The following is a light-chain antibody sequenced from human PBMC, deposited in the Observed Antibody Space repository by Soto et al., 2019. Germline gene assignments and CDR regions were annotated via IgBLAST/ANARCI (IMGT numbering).Light chain of an antibody. Sequence: AIQLTQSPSSLSASVGDRVTITCRASQGISSALAWYQQKPGKAHKLLIYDASSLESGGPSRFSGRGSGTEFTRTIRRRQAEDVATEYRQQFNRHPPSSTVGQGTRLEIK. CDR3: QQFNRHPPSST. CDR2: DAS. J-gene: IGKJ5*01. CDR1: QGISSA. V-gene: IGKV1-13*02.